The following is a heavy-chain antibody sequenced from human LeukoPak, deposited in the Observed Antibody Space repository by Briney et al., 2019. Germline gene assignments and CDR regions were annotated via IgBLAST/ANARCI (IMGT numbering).Heavy chain of an antibody. CDR3: AKDIQLST. CDR2: ISSDGSSK. V-gene: IGHV3-30*04. J-gene: IGHJ3*01. D-gene: IGHD5-24*01. Sequence: GGSLRLSCAASGFMFSSYVVHWVRQAPGKGLEWVALISSDGSSKYDADSVKGRFSVSRDNSENTVSLQMNSLRVEDTAMYFCAKDIQLSTWGLGTMVTVSS. CDR1: GFMFSSYV.